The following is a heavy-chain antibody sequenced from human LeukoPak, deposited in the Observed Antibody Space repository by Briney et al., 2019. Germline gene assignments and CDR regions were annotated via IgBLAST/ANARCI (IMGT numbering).Heavy chain of an antibody. V-gene: IGHV4-59*01. CDR3: ARVSTAMVLYYYYYMDV. CDR2: IYYSGST. D-gene: IGHD5-18*01. J-gene: IGHJ6*03. CDR1: GGSISSYY. Sequence: PSETLSLTCTDSGGSISSYYWSWIRQPPGKGLEWIGYIYYSGSTNYNPSLKSRVTISVDTSKNQFSLKLSSVTAADTAVYYCARVSTAMVLYYYYYMDVWGKGTTVTVSS.